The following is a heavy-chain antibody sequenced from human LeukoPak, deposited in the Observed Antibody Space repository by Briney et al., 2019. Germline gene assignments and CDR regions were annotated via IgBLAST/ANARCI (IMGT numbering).Heavy chain of an antibody. CDR2: INHSGST. Sequence: SETLSLTCAVYGGSFSGYYWSWIRQPPGKGLEWIWEINHSGSTNYNPTLKSRVTISVDTSKNQFSLHLSSVTAADTAVYYCARSAFLVTAPGLYYFDYWGQGTLVAVSS. V-gene: IGHV4-34*01. CDR1: GGSFSGYY. D-gene: IGHD6-13*01. J-gene: IGHJ4*02. CDR3: ARSAFLVTAPGLYYFDY.